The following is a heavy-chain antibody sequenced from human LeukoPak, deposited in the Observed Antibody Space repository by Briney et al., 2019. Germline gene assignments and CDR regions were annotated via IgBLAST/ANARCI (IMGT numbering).Heavy chain of an antibody. D-gene: IGHD2-15*01. CDR1: GGSFSGYY. V-gene: IGHV4-34*01. CDR3: ARGDIVVTLDY. Sequence: SETLSLTCAVYGGSFSGYYWSWIRQPPGKGLEWIGGINHSGSTNYNPSLKSRVTISVDTSKNQFSLKLSSVTAADTAVYYCARGDIVVTLDYWGQGTLVTVSS. CDR2: INHSGST. J-gene: IGHJ4*02.